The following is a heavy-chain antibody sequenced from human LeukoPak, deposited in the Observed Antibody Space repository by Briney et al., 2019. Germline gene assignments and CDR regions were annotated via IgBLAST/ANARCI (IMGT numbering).Heavy chain of an antibody. CDR2: IWYDGSNK. CDR1: GFTFSSYG. CDR3: ARDLEPGSYYYDSSGPFDY. V-gene: IGHV3-33*01. J-gene: IGHJ4*02. Sequence: GGSLRLSCAASGFTFSSYGMHWVRQAPGKGLEWVAVIWYDGSNKYYADSVKGRFTISRDNSKNTLYLQMNSLRAEDTAVYYCARDLEPGSYYYDSSGPFDYWGQGTLVTVSS. D-gene: IGHD3-22*01.